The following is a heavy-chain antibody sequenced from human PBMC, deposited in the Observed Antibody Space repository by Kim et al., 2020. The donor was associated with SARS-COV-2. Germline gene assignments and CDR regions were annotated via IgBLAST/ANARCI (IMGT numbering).Heavy chain of an antibody. CDR2: INPNSGGT. CDR1: GYTFTGYY. V-gene: IGHV1-2*04. D-gene: IGHD4-17*01. Sequence: ASVKVSCKASGYTFTGYYMHWVRQAPGQGLEWMGWINPNSGGTNYAQKFQCWVTMTRDTSISTAYMELSRLRSDDTAVYYCARAGDYGDLTAFWGQGTTVTVSS. J-gene: IGHJ6*02. CDR3: ARAGDYGDLTAF.